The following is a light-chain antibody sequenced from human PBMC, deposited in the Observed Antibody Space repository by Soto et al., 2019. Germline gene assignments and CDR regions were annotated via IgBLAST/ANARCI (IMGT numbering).Light chain of an antibody. CDR1: SSDVGGYKF. J-gene: IGLJ3*02. CDR3: LSYTSANTRV. CDR2: EVN. V-gene: IGLV2-14*01. Sequence: QSVLTQPASVSASPGQSITISCTGTSSDVGGYKFVSWYQHHPGKAPKLMIYEVNNRPSGVSNRFSGSKSSNTASLTISGLQPEDEADYYCLSYTSANTRVFGGGTKLTVL.